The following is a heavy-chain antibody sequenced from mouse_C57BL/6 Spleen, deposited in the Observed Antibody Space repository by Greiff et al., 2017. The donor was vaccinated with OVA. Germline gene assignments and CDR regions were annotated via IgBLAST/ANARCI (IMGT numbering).Heavy chain of an antibody. V-gene: IGHV5-4*03. D-gene: IGHD1-1*02. CDR1: GFTFSSYA. J-gene: IGHJ1*03. CDR2: ISDGGSYT. Sequence: EVKLVESGGGLVKPGGSLKLSCAASGFTFSSYALSWVRQTPEKRLEWVATISDGGSYTYYPDNVKGRFTISRDNAKNNLYLQMSHLKSEDTAMYYCARAGNSISTIWYFDVWGTGTTVTVSS. CDR3: ARAGNSISTIWYFDV.